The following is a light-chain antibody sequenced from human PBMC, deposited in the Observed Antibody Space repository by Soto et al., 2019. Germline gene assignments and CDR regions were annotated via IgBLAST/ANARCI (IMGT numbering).Light chain of an antibody. J-gene: IGKJ4*01. CDR3: QQRANWPLT. CDR2: DTS. V-gene: IGKV3-11*01. CDR1: QNVINY. Sequence: EIVLTQSPATLSLSPGERVTLSCRASQNVINYLAWYQQKPGQAPRLLIYDTSNRATGIPARFSGSGSGTDFTLIISSLEPEDFAVYYCQQRANWPLTFGGGTKVDI.